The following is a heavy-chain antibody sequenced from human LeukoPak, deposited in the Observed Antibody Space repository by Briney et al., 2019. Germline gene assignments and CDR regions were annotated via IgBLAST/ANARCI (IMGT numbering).Heavy chain of an antibody. V-gene: IGHV3-48*01. CDR2: ISGSSSFI. CDR1: GFTFRTYS. J-gene: IGHJ6*03. D-gene: IGHD4-23*01. CDR3: ARGGYGGNSGYYYYMDV. Sequence: GGSLRLSCAASGFTFRTYSMNWVRQAPGKGLEWVSYISGSSSFIYYAESVKGRFTISRDNAKNSLYLQLNSLRAEDTAVYYCARGGYGGNSGYYYYMDVWGKGTTVTVSS.